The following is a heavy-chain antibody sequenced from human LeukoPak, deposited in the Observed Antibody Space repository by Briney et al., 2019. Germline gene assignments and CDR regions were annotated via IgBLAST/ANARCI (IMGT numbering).Heavy chain of an antibody. CDR1: GGSISSGDYY. CDR3: ARGPPNNYDFWSGLNWFDP. D-gene: IGHD3-3*01. CDR2: IYHSGST. V-gene: IGHV4-30-4*01. Sequence: SQTLSLTCTVSGGSISSGDYYWSWIRQPPGKGLEWIGHIYHSGSTYYNPSLKSRVTISVDTSKNQFSLKLSSVTAADTAVYYCARGPPNNYDFWSGLNWFDPWGQGTLVTVSS. J-gene: IGHJ5*02.